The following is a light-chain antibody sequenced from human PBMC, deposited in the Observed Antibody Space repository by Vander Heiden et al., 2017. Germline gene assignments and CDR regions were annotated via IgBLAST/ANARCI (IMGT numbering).Light chain of an antibody. CDR3: MQALQTPYT. CDR2: LGS. J-gene: IGKJ2*01. CDR1: QGLLDSNGNDH. Sequence: IVMTQSPLSLPVTPGEPATISCRSSQGLLDSNGNDHLDWYLQKPGQSPQLLIYLGSNRASGVPDRFSGTGSGTDFTLKISRVEAEDVAVYYCMQALQTPYTFGQGTKLEIK. V-gene: IGKV2-28*01.